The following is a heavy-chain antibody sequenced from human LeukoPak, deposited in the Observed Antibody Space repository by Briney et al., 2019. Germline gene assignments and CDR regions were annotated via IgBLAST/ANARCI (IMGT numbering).Heavy chain of an antibody. V-gene: IGHV4-38-2*01. CDR2: IYHSGST. Sequence: PSETLSLTCAVSGYSISSGYYWGWIRPPPGKGVGWIGSIYHSGSTYYNPSLKSRVTISVDTSKNQFSLKLSSVTAADTAVYYCARQSYDFWSGYFLDYCGQGTLLTVSS. D-gene: IGHD3-3*01. J-gene: IGHJ4*02. CDR1: GYSISSGYY. CDR3: ARQSYDFWSGYFLDY.